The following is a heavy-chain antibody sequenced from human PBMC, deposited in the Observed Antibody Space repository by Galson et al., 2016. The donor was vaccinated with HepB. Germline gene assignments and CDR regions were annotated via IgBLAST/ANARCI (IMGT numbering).Heavy chain of an antibody. CDR2: INHSGST. CDR1: GGSSRDYY. D-gene: IGHD1-7*01. V-gene: IGHV4-34*01. Sequence: SETLSLTCAIFGGSSRDYYWSWIRQPPGKGLEWIGEINHSGSTNYNPSLQSRVTISLDTSRNLFSLNLSSVTAADTAVYYCARGTRYNWNYVDLWGPGSLFTVSS. J-gene: IGHJ5*02. CDR3: ARGTRYNWNYVDL.